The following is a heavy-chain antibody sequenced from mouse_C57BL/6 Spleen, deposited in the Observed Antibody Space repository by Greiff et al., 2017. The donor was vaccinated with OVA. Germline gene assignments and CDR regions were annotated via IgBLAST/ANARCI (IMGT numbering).Heavy chain of an antibody. CDR1: GYTFTDYN. CDR2: INPNNGGT. V-gene: IGHV1-18*01. CDR3: ASSWITAVVAPYFDY. Sequence: EVQLQQSGPVLVKPGASVKIPCKASGYTFTDYNMDWVKQSHGKSLEWIGDINPNNGGTIYNQKFKGKATFTVDKSSSTAYMELRSLTSVDTAAYYGASSWITAVVAPYFDYWGQGTTLTVSS. J-gene: IGHJ2*01. D-gene: IGHD1-1*01.